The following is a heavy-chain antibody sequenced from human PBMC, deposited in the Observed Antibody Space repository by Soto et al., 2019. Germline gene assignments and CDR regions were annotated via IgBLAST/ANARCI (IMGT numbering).Heavy chain of an antibody. J-gene: IGHJ4*02. CDR3: AKDRGDYGDYAYYFDC. CDR2: ISYDGSNK. CDR1: GFTFSSYG. Sequence: QVQLVESGGGVVQPGRSLRLSCAASGFTFSSYGMHWVRQAPGKGLEWVAVISYDGSNKYYADSVKGRFTISRDNSKNTLYLQMNSLRAEDTAVYYCAKDRGDYGDYAYYFDCWGQGTLVTVSS. D-gene: IGHD4-17*01. V-gene: IGHV3-30*18.